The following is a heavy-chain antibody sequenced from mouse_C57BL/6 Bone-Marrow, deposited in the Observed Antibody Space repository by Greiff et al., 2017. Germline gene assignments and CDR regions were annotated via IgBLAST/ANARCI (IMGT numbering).Heavy chain of an antibody. CDR3: ARLHYYGSSYWYFDV. D-gene: IGHD1-1*01. Sequence: EVQLVESGGGLVQPGGSLKLSCAASGFTFSDYYMYWVRQTPEKRLEWVAYISNGGGSTYYPDTVKGRFTISRDTAKNTLYLQMSRLKSEDTAMYYCARLHYYGSSYWYFDVWGTGTTVTVSS. CDR2: ISNGGGST. V-gene: IGHV5-12*01. CDR1: GFTFSDYY. J-gene: IGHJ1*03.